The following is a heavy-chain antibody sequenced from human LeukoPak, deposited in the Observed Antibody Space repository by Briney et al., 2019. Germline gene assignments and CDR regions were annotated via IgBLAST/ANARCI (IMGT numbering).Heavy chain of an antibody. Sequence: GGSLRLSCVASGLTLSGYWMHWVRQAPGKGLMWVSRINGDASSTSYADSVKGRFTISRDNAKSTLYLQMNSLRVEDTAVYYCARARGNTYGYFEYWGQGTLVTVSS. CDR1: GLTLSGYW. V-gene: IGHV3-74*01. J-gene: IGHJ4*02. CDR3: ARARGNTYGYFEY. D-gene: IGHD5-18*01. CDR2: INGDASST.